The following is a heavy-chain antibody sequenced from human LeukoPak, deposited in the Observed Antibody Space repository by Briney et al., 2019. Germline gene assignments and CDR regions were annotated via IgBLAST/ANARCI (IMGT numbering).Heavy chain of an antibody. CDR1: GFTFSSYG. V-gene: IGHV3-30*18. Sequence: GGSLRLSCAASGFTFSSYGMHWVRQAPGKGLEWVAVISYDGSNKYYADSVKGRFTISRDNSKNTLYLQMNSLRAEDTAVYYCAKSISYGGNSVFFDYWGQGTLVTVSS. D-gene: IGHD4-23*01. CDR3: AKSISYGGNSVFFDY. CDR2: ISYDGSNK. J-gene: IGHJ4*02.